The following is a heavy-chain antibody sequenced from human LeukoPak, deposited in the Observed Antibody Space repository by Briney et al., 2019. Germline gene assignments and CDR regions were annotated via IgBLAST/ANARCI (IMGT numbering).Heavy chain of an antibody. D-gene: IGHD2-8*01. CDR1: GFTFSDHY. V-gene: IGHV3-72*01. Sequence: PGGSLRLSCAASGFTFSDHYMDWVRQAPGKGLEWVGRTTNKANSYTTQYAASVKGRFTISRDDSKNSLYLQMNSLKTEDTAVYYCARDLGYCTNGVCHTRFDYWGQGTLVAVSS. CDR2: TTNKANSYTT. J-gene: IGHJ4*02. CDR3: ARDLGYCTNGVCHTRFDY.